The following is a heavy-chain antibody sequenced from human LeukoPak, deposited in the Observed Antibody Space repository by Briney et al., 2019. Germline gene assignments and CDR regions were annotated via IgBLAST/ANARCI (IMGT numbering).Heavy chain of an antibody. CDR2: INPNRGGT. CDR3: ARDLFSGSYHPFDY. Sequence: ASVKVSCKASGYTFTGYYMHWVRQAPGQGLEWMGWINPNRGGTNYAQKFQGRVTMTRDTSISTAYMELSRLTSDDTAVYYCARDLFSGSYHPFDYWGQGTLVTVSS. V-gene: IGHV1-2*02. D-gene: IGHD1-26*01. J-gene: IGHJ4*02. CDR1: GYTFTGYY.